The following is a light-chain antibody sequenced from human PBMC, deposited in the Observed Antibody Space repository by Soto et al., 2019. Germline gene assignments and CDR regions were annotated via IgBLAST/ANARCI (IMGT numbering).Light chain of an antibody. Sequence: QSALTQPTSVSLSPGQTLTIFCTGISSYLGGYNYITLYQQYQGKPPKLMISEVSNRPSGVTSRFSGSKAGNTASLTISGLQAEDEADYYCSSYTSASTLYVFGTGTKVTVL. CDR1: SSYLGGYNY. CDR2: EVS. V-gene: IGLV2-14*01. CDR3: SSYTSASTLYV. J-gene: IGLJ1*01.